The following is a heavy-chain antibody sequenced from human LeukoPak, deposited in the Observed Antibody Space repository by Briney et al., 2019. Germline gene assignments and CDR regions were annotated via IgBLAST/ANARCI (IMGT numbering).Heavy chain of an antibody. D-gene: IGHD1-1*01. CDR3: VHRSMTATQAPLPFDF. Sequence: SGPTLVKPTQTLTLTCTFSGFSRRPKGVGVGWIRQPPGKTLEWLSLIYWDDDKRYHPSLGTRLTITRDTSNNQVVLTMTDMDPVDTASYYCVHRSMTATQAPLPFDFWGPGTFITVSS. V-gene: IGHV2-5*02. J-gene: IGHJ4*02. CDR2: IYWDDDK. CDR1: GFSRRPKGVG.